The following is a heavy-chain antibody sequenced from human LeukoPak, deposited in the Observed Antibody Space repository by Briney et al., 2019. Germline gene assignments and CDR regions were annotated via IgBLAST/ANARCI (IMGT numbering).Heavy chain of an antibody. CDR2: INHSGST. CDR1: GGSFSGYY. V-gene: IGHV4-34*01. CDR3: ARGDSSGYYFRNNWFDP. J-gene: IGHJ5*02. Sequence: SETLSLTCAVYGGSFSGYYWSWIRQPPGKGLEWIGEINHSGSTNYNPSLKSRATISVDTSKNQFSLKLSSVTAADTAVYYCARGDSSGYYFRNNWFDPWGQGTLVTVSS. D-gene: IGHD3-22*01.